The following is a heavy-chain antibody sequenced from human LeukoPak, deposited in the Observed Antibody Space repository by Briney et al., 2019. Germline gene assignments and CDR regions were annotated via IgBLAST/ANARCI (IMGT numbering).Heavy chain of an antibody. V-gene: IGHV4-38-2*02. CDR1: GYSNSSGYY. J-gene: IGHJ3*02. CDR3: ARRRHSSSWYDAFHI. D-gene: IGHD6-13*01. Sequence: SETLSLTCTVSGYSNSSGYYWGWIRQPPGKGLEWIGSIYHGGSTYNNPSLKSRVTISVDTSKNQFSLNLSSVTAADTAVYYCARRRHSSSWYDAFHIWGQGTMVTVSS. CDR2: IYHGGST.